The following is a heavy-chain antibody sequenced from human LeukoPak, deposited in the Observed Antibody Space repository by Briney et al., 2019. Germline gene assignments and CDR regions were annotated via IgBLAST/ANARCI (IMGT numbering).Heavy chain of an antibody. CDR3: AREDNDGYYYYGMDV. CDR1: GYTFSDYTFTNYG. V-gene: IGHV1-18*01. J-gene: IGHJ6*02. Sequence: ASVKVSCKASGYTFSDYTFTNYGISWVRQAPGQGLEWMGWISTYKSHTNYAQKFQGRVTMITDTSTNTAYMELRSLRSDDTAVYYCAREDNDGYYYYGMDVWGQGTAVTVSS. D-gene: IGHD1-1*01. CDR2: ISTYKSHT.